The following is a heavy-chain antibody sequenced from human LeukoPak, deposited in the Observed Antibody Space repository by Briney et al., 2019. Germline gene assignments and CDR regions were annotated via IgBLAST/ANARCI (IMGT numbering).Heavy chain of an antibody. J-gene: IGHJ4*02. CDR3: AKEIRYSSSSSFDY. CDR1: GFTFSSYA. Sequence: GGSLRLSCAASGFTFSSYAMSWVRQAPGNGLEWVSAIGGSGGSTYYADSVKGRFTISRDNSKNTLYLQMNSLRAEDTAVYYCAKEIRYSSSSSFDYWGQGTLVTVSS. D-gene: IGHD6-6*01. CDR2: IGGSGGST. V-gene: IGHV3-23*01.